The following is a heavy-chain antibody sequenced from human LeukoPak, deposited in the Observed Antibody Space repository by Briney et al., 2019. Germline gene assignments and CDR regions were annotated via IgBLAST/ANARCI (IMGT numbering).Heavy chain of an antibody. D-gene: IGHD3-16*02. Sequence: GGSLRLSCAASGFTFSNYWMAWVRQAPGKGLEWVANIGQDGSERYYVDSVRGRLTISRDNAKNSLYLQMNSLRAEDTAVYYCARDIVLDSWGQGTLVAVSS. J-gene: IGHJ4*02. V-gene: IGHV3-7*01. CDR3: ARDIVLDS. CDR2: IGQDGSER. CDR1: GFTFSNYW.